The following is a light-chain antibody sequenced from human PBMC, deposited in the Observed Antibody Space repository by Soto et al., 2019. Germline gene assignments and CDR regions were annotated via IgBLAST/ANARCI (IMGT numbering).Light chain of an antibody. CDR1: QSVSSSY. Sequence: EIVLTQSPATLSLSPGERATLSCRASQSVSSSYLACYQQQPGQAPRLLIYGASSMASGIPDRFSGSGSGTDFTLTISRLEPEDFAVYYCLQYGSSPWTFGQGTKVEIK. CDR3: LQYGSSPWT. CDR2: GAS. J-gene: IGKJ1*01. V-gene: IGKV3-20*01.